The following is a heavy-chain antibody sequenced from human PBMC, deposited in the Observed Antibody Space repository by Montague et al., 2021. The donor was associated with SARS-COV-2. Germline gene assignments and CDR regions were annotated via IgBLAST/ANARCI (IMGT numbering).Heavy chain of an antibody. CDR2: IYYRGST. Sequence: SETLSLTCTVSGGSISSSSYYWAWIRQPPGKGLEWIGSIYYRGSTYYNPSLKSRVFISVDTSKNQLSLTLTSVTAADTAVYYCATQEDPSGWIPGPFDVWGQGTLVSVSS. J-gene: IGHJ4*02. CDR1: GGSISSSSYY. D-gene: IGHD6-19*01. V-gene: IGHV4-39*01. CDR3: ATQEDPSGWIPGPFDV.